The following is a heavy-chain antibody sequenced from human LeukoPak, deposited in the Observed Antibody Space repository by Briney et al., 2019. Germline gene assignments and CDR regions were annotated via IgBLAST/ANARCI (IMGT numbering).Heavy chain of an antibody. J-gene: IGHJ4*02. CDR3: ARDPTGY. Sequence: SVKVSCKASGNSISNYAVSWVRQAPGQGLEWMGGIIPIFGTANYAQKFQGRVTITADESTSTAYMELSSLRSEDTAVYYCARDPTGYWGQGTLVTVSS. CDR2: IIPIFGTA. CDR1: GNSISNYA. V-gene: IGHV1-69*13.